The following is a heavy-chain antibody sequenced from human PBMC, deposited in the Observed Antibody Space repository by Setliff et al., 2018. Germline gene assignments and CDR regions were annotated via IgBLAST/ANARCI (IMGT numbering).Heavy chain of an antibody. CDR2: IYTTWST. CDR1: GGSVGNSFYY. Sequence: PSETLSLTCTVSGGSVGNSFYYWNWIRQPAGKGLEWIGRIYTTWSTNYNPSLRSRVSISLDTSKSQFFLKLNSVTAADTAVYFCARDFPKLPPRRPDPWGQGTLVTVSS. V-gene: IGHV4-61*02. D-gene: IGHD2-15*01. CDR3: ARDFPKLPPRRPDP. J-gene: IGHJ5*02.